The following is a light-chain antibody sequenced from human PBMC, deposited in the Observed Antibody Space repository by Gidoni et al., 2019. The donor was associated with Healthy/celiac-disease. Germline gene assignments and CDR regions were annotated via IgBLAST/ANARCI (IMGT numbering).Light chain of an antibody. V-gene: IGKV1-27*01. CDR2: AAS. CDR1: QGISNY. CDR3: QKYNSAPKT. J-gene: IGKJ1*01. Sequence: DIQMTQSPSSLSASVGDRVTITCRASQGISNYLAWYQQKPGKVPKLLIYAASTLQSGVPSRFCGSGAGTDFTITISSLQPEDVATYYCQKYNSAPKTFGQXTKVEIK.